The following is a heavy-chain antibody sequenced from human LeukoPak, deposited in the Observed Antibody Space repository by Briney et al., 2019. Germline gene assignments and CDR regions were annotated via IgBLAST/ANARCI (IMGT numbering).Heavy chain of an antibody. CDR1: GFTFHNHG. Sequence: RPGGSLRLSCAASGFTFHNHGMSWVRQAPGKGLEWVSSLSWNGGETRYADSVKGRFTIYRNNAKNSLYLQMNSLRAEDTALYYCARRAYPYHYYMDVWGKGATVTVSS. V-gene: IGHV3-20*04. J-gene: IGHJ6*03. D-gene: IGHD3-16*01. CDR2: LSWNGGET. CDR3: ARRAYPYHYYMDV.